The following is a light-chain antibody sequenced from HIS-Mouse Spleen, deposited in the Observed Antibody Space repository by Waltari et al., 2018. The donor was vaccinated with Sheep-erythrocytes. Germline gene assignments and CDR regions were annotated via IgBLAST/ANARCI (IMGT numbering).Light chain of an antibody. V-gene: IGKV1-39*01. CDR3: QQSYSTPPLT. CDR1: QSISSY. J-gene: IGKJ4*01. CDR2: AAS. Sequence: DIQMTQSPSSLSASVGDRVTITCRASQSISSYLNWYQQKPEKAPKLLIYAASSLQSGVPSRFSGSGSGTDFTLTSSSLQPEDFATYYCQQSYSTPPLTFGGGTKVEIK.